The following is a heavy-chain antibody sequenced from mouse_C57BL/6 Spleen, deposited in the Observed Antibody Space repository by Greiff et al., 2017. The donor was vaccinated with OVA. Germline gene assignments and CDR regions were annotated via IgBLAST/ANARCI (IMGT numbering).Heavy chain of an antibody. CDR1: GYTFTSYW. V-gene: IGHV1-55*01. D-gene: IGHD3-3*01. J-gene: IGHJ4*01. Sequence: VQLQQPGAELVKPGASVKMSCKASGYTFTSYWITWVKQRPGQGLEWIGDIYPGSGSTNYNEKFKSKATLTVDTSSSTAYMQLSSLTSEDSAVYYCARRGASLDYAMDYWGQGTSVTVSS. CDR2: IYPGSGST. CDR3: ARRGASLDYAMDY.